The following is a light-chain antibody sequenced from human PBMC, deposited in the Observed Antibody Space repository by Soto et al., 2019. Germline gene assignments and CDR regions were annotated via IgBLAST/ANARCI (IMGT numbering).Light chain of an antibody. V-gene: IGLV1-44*01. CDR1: SSNIGSNT. J-gene: IGLJ3*02. CDR2: SNN. CDR3: AAWDDSLRV. Sequence: SVLAQPGSATETPGQRVSLSCSGCSSNIGSNTVNWYQQLPGRAPKPLIYSNNQRPSGGPDRFSGSKSDTSASLAISWLQSEDEADYYCAAWDDSLRVFGGGTKVTVL.